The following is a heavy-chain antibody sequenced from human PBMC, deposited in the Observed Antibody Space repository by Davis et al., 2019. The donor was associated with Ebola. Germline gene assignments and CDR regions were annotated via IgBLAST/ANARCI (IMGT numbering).Heavy chain of an antibody. CDR3: TTDQDSSSWSYYYYYYMDV. Sequence: PGGSLRLSCAASGFTFSNAWMSWVRQAPGKGLEWVGRIKSKTDGGTTDYAAPVKGRFTISRDDSKNTLYLQMNSLKTEDTAVYYCTTDQDSSSWSYYYYYYMDVWGKGTTVTVSS. CDR2: IKSKTDGGTT. V-gene: IGHV3-15*01. D-gene: IGHD6-13*01. J-gene: IGHJ6*03. CDR1: GFTFSNAW.